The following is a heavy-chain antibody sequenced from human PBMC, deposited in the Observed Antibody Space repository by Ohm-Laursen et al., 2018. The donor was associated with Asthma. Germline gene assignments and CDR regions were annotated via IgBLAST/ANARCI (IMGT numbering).Heavy chain of an antibody. Sequence: SLRLSCTASGFTFSDYYMSRIRQAPGKGLEWLSYISSDITTIYYADSVKGRFTISRDNAKNSLYLQMSNLRAEDTAVYYCAREWGGMDVWGPGTTVTVSS. J-gene: IGHJ6*02. D-gene: IGHD1-26*01. CDR2: ISSDITTI. CDR1: GFTFSDYY. V-gene: IGHV3-11*04. CDR3: AREWGGMDV.